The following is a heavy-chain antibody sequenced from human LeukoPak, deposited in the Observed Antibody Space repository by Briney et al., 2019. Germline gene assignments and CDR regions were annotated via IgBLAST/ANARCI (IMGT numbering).Heavy chain of an antibody. CDR2: IIPILGIA. CDR1: GGTFSSYA. CDR3: ARVIVVVPAAMSMGDYYYYYGMDV. J-gene: IGHJ6*02. Sequence: GASVKVSCKASGGTFSSYAISWVRQAPGQGLEWMGRIIPILGIANYAQKFQGRVTITADKSTSTAYMELSSLRSEDTAVYYCARVIVVVPAAMSMGDYYYYYGMDVWGQGTTVTVSS. D-gene: IGHD2-2*01. V-gene: IGHV1-69*04.